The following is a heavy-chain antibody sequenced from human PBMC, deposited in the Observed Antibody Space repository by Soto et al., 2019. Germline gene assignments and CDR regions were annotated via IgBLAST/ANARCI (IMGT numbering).Heavy chain of an antibody. J-gene: IGHJ4*02. V-gene: IGHV5-51*01. CDR1: GYTFTDYW. D-gene: IGHD6-6*01. CDR2: IYPGDSDT. CDR3: ASPHPEYSSSWVYFDY. Sequence: GESLKISCKGSGYTFTDYWIGWVRQLPGKGLEWMGIIYPGDSDTRYSPSFQGHVTITVDKSTNTAYLQWNTLRASDTAMYYCASPHPEYSSSWVYFDYWGQGTLVTVSS.